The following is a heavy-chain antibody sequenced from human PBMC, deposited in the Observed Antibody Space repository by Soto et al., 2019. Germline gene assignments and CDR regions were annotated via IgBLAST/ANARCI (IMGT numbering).Heavy chain of an antibody. D-gene: IGHD3-10*01. CDR1: GYTFTSYG. J-gene: IGHJ6*02. CDR2: ISAYNGKT. V-gene: IGHV1-18*01. CDR3: ARVRVFSGYGSGSSTYYYYGMDV. Sequence: QVQLVQSGAEAKKPGASVKVSCKASGYTFTSYGLTWVRQAPGQGLEWMGWISAYNGKTNYAQKLQGRVTMTTDTSTSTAYMELRSLRSDDTAVYYCARVRVFSGYGSGSSTYYYYGMDVWGQGTTVTVSS.